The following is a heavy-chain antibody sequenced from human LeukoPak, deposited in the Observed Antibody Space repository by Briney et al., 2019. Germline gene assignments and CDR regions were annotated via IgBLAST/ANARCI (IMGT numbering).Heavy chain of an antibody. CDR1: GFTFRRDW. D-gene: IGHD5-12*01. J-gene: IGHJ4*02. V-gene: IGHV3-74*01. CDR2: VNNDGSGT. CDR3: AREGDVVDTIGSFDY. Sequence: GGSLRLSCEASGFTFRRDWVHWVRQAPGPGLVWGSRVNNDGSGTNYADSVKGRFIISRDNAKNTLYLQMSSLRAEDTAVYYCAREGDVVDTIGSFDYWGQGTLVTVSS.